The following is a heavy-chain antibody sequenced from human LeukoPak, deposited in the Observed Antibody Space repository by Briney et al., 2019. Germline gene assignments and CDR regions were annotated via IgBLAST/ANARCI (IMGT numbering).Heavy chain of an antibody. Sequence: GGSLRLSCAASGFTFSDYYMSWIRQAPGKGLEWVSYISSSGNSISYADSVKGRFTISRDNAKNSLYLQMNSLRAEDTALYYCARADDSSSGYFDYRGQGTLVTVSS. CDR2: ISSSGNSI. V-gene: IGHV3-11*04. J-gene: IGHJ4*02. CDR1: GFTFSDYY. D-gene: IGHD6-6*01. CDR3: ARADDSSSGYFDY.